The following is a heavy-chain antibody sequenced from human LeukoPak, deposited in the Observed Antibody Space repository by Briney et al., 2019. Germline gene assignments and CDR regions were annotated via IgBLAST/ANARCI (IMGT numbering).Heavy chain of an antibody. V-gene: IGHV3-13*04. CDR3: ARGQPGWGLEY. CDR1: GFTFSRYD. Sequence: GGSLRLSCAASGFTFSRYDMHWVRQPPGKGLEWVSIIGTAGDTYYPGSVKGRFTISRENAKNSLYLQMNSLRAGDTAVYYCARGQPGWGLEYGGQGTRVTVS. D-gene: IGHD1-26*01. CDR2: IGTAGDT. J-gene: IGHJ4*02.